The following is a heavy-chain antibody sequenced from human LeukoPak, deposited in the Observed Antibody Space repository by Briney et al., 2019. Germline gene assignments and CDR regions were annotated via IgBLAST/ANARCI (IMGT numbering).Heavy chain of an antibody. V-gene: IGHV4-59*01. CDR3: ARVGSYDFWSGYPRDYFDY. Sequence: SETLSLTCTVSGGSISSYYWSWIRQPPGKGLEWIGYIYYSGSTNYNPSLKSRVTISLDTSKNQFSLKLSSVTAAATAVYYCARVGSYDFWSGYPRDYFDYWGQGTLVTVSS. CDR1: GGSISSYY. D-gene: IGHD3-3*01. J-gene: IGHJ4*02. CDR2: IYYSGST.